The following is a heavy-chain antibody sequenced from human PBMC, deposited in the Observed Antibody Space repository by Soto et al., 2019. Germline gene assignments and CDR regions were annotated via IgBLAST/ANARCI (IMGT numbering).Heavy chain of an antibody. D-gene: IGHD3-22*01. Sequence: PGGSLRLSCAASGFSFSHYAMHWVRQPSGKGLEWVALISYDGDNQYFTDSVRGRFTISRDNSKTTVYLEMNSLRLDDTATYYCVSPHSDSSNAFDLWGQGTLVTVSS. CDR2: ISYDGDNQ. V-gene: IGHV3-30-3*01. J-gene: IGHJ5*02. CDR3: VSPHSDSSNAFDL. CDR1: GFSFSHYA.